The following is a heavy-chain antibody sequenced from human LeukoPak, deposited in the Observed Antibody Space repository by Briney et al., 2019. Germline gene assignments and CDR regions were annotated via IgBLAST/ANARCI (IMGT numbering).Heavy chain of an antibody. V-gene: IGHV4-31*03. J-gene: IGHJ4*02. Sequence: MASQTLSLTCTVSGGSISSGGYYWSWIRQHPGKGLEWIGYIYYSGSTYYNPSLKSRVTISVDTSKNQFSPKLSSVTAADTAVYYCARAHYDSSGYPYYFDYWGQGTLVTVSS. D-gene: IGHD3-22*01. CDR1: GGSISSGGYY. CDR3: ARAHYDSSGYPYYFDY. CDR2: IYYSGST.